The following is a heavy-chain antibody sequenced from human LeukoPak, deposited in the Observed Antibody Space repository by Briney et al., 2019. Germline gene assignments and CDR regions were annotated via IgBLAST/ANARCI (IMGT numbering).Heavy chain of an antibody. CDR2: IKQDGSKM. J-gene: IGHJ4*01. D-gene: IGHD6-19*01. CDR3: VRDFGGDSGWYNDY. V-gene: IGHV3-7*01. CDR1: GFTFNSYW. Sequence: GGSLRLSCAASGFTFNSYWMGWVRQAPGKGLEWVADIKQDGSKMHYLDSVRGRFTISRDNAKNSVYLQMNSLRDEDTAVYYCVRDFGGDSGWYNDYWGRGTLVTVSA.